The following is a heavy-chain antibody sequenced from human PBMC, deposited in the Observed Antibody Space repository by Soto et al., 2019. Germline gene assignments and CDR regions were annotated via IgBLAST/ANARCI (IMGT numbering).Heavy chain of an antibody. CDR2: ISASGSST. Sequence: PGGSLRLSCAASGFTFSSYAMSWVRQAPGKGLEWVSTISASGSSTSYADSVKGRFTISRDNSKNTLYVQMNSLRAEDTAVYYCAYQNFDYWGQGTLVTVSS. J-gene: IGHJ4*02. D-gene: IGHD2-2*01. CDR3: AYQNFDY. CDR1: GFTFSSYA. V-gene: IGHV3-23*01.